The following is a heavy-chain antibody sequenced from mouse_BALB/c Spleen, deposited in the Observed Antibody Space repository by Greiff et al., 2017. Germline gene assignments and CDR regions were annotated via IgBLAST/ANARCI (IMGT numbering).Heavy chain of an antibody. V-gene: IGHV5-6-5*01. J-gene: IGHJ2*01. Sequence: SLEWVSSISSGDSTYYPDSVKCRFTISRDNARNILYLQMSSLRSEDTARYYCARTGNYDFDYWGQGTTLTVSS. D-gene: IGHD2-1*01. CDR3: ARTGNYDFDY. CDR2: ISSGDST.